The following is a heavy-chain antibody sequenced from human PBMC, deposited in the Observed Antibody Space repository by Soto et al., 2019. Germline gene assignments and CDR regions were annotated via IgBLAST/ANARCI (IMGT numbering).Heavy chain of an antibody. CDR3: TRSRGWYTFDY. CDR1: GFTISNYA. Sequence: EVQLLESGGGLVQPGGSLRLSCAASGFTISNYAMGWVRQAPGKGLEWVSSLSGSGDNTYYADSVKGRVTISRDNSRDNSKNTLYLQMNSLRAEDTAVYYCTRSRGWYTFDYWGQGTLVTVYS. V-gene: IGHV3-23*01. D-gene: IGHD6-19*01. J-gene: IGHJ4*02. CDR2: LSGSGDNT.